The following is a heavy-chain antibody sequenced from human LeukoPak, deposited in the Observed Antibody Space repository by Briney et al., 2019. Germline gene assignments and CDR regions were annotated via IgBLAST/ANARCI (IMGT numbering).Heavy chain of an antibody. CDR1: GGSISNYY. V-gene: IGHV4-4*07. D-gene: IGHD2-2*01. J-gene: IGHJ3*02. Sequence: SETLFLTCTVSGGSISNYYWSWIRQPARKGLEWIGRIYTSGSTNYNPSLESRVTMSVDTSKKQFSLILSSVTAADTAVYYCARDRCNSTNCSARVAFDIWGQGTMVTVSS. CDR2: IYTSGST. CDR3: ARDRCNSTNCSARVAFDI.